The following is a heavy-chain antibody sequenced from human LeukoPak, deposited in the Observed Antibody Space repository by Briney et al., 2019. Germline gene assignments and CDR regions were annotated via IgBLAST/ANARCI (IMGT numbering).Heavy chain of an antibody. D-gene: IGHD1-26*01. CDR1: GFTFSDHY. CDR3: TRVLGGGYHGGFDY. Sequence: GGSLRLSCATSGFTFSDHYMVWVRQAPGKGLEWVGRTRNKANSYTTEYAASVKGRFTVSRDDSKSSLYLQMNSLKTEDTAVYYCTRVLGGGYHGGFDYWGQGTLVTVSS. V-gene: IGHV3-72*01. CDR2: TRNKANSYTT. J-gene: IGHJ4*02.